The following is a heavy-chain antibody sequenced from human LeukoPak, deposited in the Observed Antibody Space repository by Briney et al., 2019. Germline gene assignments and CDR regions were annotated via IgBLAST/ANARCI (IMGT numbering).Heavy chain of an antibody. Sequence: PGGSLRLSCAASGFTFTSYSMNWVRQAPGKGLEWVSSISSSSSYIYYADSVKGRFTISRDNAKNLLYLQMNSLRAEDTAVYYCARDPPLPAAHHDAFDIWGQGTMVTVSS. CDR1: GFTFTSYS. CDR2: ISSSSSYI. J-gene: IGHJ3*02. V-gene: IGHV3-21*01. CDR3: ARDPPLPAAHHDAFDI. D-gene: IGHD2-2*01.